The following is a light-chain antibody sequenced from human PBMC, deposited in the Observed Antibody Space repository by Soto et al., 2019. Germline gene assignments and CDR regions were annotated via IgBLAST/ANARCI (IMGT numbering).Light chain of an antibody. Sequence: QSVLTQPASVSGSPGQWIAIPCTGSSSEVGIYNSVSWCRQHSSKVLKLIIYVVTNRPSGVSSRYSGSKSGNTAPVSISGLQAEAAADYYCSSYTTSSTRIFCTGTTVTVL. CDR3: SSYTTSSTRI. V-gene: IGLV2-14*01. CDR2: VVT. J-gene: IGLJ1*01. CDR1: SSEVGIYNS.